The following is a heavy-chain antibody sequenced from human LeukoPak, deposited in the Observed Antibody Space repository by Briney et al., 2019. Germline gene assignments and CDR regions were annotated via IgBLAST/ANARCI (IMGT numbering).Heavy chain of an antibody. Sequence: SETLSLTCTVSGGSISSYYWTWIRQPPGKGLEWIGYIYYSGSTNYNPSLKSRVTISVDTSKNQFSLNLSSVTAADTAVYYCACSHTYYYGSGSRDYWGQGTLVTVSS. CDR2: IYYSGST. J-gene: IGHJ4*02. CDR3: ACSHTYYYGSGSRDY. V-gene: IGHV4-59*08. CDR1: GGSISSYY. D-gene: IGHD3-10*01.